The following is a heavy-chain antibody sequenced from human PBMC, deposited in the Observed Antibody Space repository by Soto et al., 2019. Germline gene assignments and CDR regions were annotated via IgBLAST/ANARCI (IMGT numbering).Heavy chain of an antibody. D-gene: IGHD5-12*01. J-gene: IGHJ4*02. V-gene: IGHV1-18*01. Sequence: ASVKVSCKASGYTFTSYGISWVRQAPGQGLEWMGWISAYNGNTNYAQKLQGWVTMTRDTSISTAYMELSRLRSDDTAVYYCARDKWNSGYEYYFDYWGQGTLVTVS. CDR1: GYTFTSYG. CDR3: ARDKWNSGYEYYFDY. CDR2: ISAYNGNT.